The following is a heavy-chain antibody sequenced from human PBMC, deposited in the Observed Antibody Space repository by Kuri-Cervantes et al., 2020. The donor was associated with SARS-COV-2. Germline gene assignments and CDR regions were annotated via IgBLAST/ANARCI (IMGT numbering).Heavy chain of an antibody. CDR1: GGSISTSPYY. Sequence: SETLSLTCTVSGGSISTSPYYWGWIRQPPGKGLEFIGSIYYSGATSYKSSLKSRVTISVDTSKNQFSLTLSSVTAADTAVYYCAALKREYSSSWYIDYWGQGTLVTVSS. D-gene: IGHD6-13*01. CDR3: AALKREYSSSWYIDY. CDR2: IYYSGAT. J-gene: IGHJ4*02. V-gene: IGHV4-39*01.